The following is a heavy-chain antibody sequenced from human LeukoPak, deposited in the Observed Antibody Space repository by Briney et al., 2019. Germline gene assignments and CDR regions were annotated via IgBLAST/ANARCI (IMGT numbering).Heavy chain of an antibody. CDR2: ISSGGTT. CDR3: AREGGRNFGYRGWIDP. J-gene: IGHJ5*02. Sequence: PGGSLRLSCTASGFMVTSNYMNWVRQAPGKGLEWVSVISSGGTTDYADSVKGRFTVSSDYDNEIVYLQVKSLRAEDTATYYCAREGGRNFGYRGWIDPWGQGTLVIVSS. D-gene: IGHD3-16*01. V-gene: IGHV3-53*01. CDR1: GFMVTSNY.